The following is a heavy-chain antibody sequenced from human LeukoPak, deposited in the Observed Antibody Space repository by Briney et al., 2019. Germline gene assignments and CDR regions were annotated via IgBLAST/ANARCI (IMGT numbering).Heavy chain of an antibody. CDR2: IYYSGST. CDR1: GGSISSYH. V-gene: IGHV4-59*01. D-gene: IGHD4-11*01. J-gene: IGHJ3*02. CDR3: AREDLTTFDI. Sequence: PSETLSLTCTVSGGSISSYHWSWIRQPPGKGLEWIGYIYYSGSTNYNPSLKSRVTISVDTSKNQFSLKLSSVTAADTAVYYCAREDLTTFDIWGQGTMVTVSS.